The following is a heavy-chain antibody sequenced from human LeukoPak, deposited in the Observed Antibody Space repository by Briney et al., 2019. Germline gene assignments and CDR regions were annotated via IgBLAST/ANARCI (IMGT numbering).Heavy chain of an antibody. CDR3: ARSYYYYYMDV. Sequence: SETLSLTCAVYGGSFSGYYWSWIRQPPGKGLEWIGEINHSGSTNYNPSLKSRVTISVDTSKNQFSLKLSSVTAADTAVYYCARSYYYYYMDVWGKGTTVTISS. CDR1: GGSFSGYY. V-gene: IGHV4-34*01. J-gene: IGHJ6*03. CDR2: INHSGST.